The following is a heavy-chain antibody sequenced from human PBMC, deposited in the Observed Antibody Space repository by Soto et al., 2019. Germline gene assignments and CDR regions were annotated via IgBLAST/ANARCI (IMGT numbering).Heavy chain of an antibody. V-gene: IGHV3-23*01. Sequence: EVQLLESGGGLVQPGGFLRLSCAVSGFTFSSFAMSWVRQAPGKGLEWVSVISSSGGTTYYADSVKGRFTISRDNSKNTLYLQMNSLRAEDTAVYYCARDYNYACDYWGQGTLVTVSS. CDR1: GFTFSSFA. D-gene: IGHD3-16*01. CDR2: ISSSGGTT. CDR3: ARDYNYACDY. J-gene: IGHJ4*02.